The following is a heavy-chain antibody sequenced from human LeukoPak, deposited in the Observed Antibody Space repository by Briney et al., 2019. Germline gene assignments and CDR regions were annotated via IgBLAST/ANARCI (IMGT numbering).Heavy chain of an antibody. CDR1: GFTFDDYA. J-gene: IGHJ4*02. V-gene: IGHV3-9*01. CDR2: ISWNSGRI. D-gene: IGHD4-17*01. Sequence: PGRSLRLSCAASGFTFDDYAMHWVRQAPGQGLKWVSGISWNSGRIGYADSVKGRFTISRDNAKNSLYLQMNSLRAEDTALYYCAKDIGYGDYALDYWGQGTLVTVSS. CDR3: AKDIGYGDYALDY.